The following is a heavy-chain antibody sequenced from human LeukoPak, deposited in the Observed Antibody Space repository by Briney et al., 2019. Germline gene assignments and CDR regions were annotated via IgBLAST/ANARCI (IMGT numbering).Heavy chain of an antibody. V-gene: IGHV3-7*01. CDR2: IKQDGSEK. J-gene: IGHJ6*03. Sequence: GGSLRLSCAASGFTFSSYSMNWVRQAPGKGLEWVANIKQDGSEKYYVDSVKGRFTISRDNAKNSLYLQMNSLRAEDTAVYYCARDCVVVPAYYYYYYMDVWGKGTTVTVSS. CDR3: ARDCVVVPAYYYYYYMDV. D-gene: IGHD2-2*01. CDR1: GFTFSSYS.